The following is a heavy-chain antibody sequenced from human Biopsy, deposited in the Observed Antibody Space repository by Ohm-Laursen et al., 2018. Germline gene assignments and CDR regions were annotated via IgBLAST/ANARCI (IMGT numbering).Heavy chain of an antibody. J-gene: IGHJ5*02. D-gene: IGHD2/OR15-2a*01. V-gene: IGHV1-8*01. CDR2: MNPISGNT. CDR1: GYTFTTYD. CDR3: ARAVRYRLLSDP. Sequence: EASVKVSCKAPGYTFTTYDITWVRQATGQGPEWMGWMNPISGNTGYAHKFRGRVTMTSDSSISTAYLEVSSLTFEDTAVYYCARAVRYRLLSDPWGQGTLVTVSS.